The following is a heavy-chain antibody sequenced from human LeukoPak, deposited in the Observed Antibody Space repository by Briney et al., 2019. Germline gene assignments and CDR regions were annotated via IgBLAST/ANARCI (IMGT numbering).Heavy chain of an antibody. V-gene: IGHV5-51*01. CDR2: IYPGDSET. D-gene: IGHD5-12*01. CDR3: ARDIVGPTLDAFDI. J-gene: IGHJ3*02. Sequence: GESLKISCRASGYNFNTYWIGWVRQRPGQGLEWMGLIYPGDSETRYSPSCQGQVTISADKSITTAYLQSSSLKASDTAMYYCARDIVGPTLDAFDIWGQGTMVTVSS. CDR1: GYNFNTYW.